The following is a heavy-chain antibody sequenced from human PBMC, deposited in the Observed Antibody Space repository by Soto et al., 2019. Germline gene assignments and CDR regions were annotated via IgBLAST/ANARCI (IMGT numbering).Heavy chain of an antibody. CDR1: GGSINSGDYY. Sequence: SETLSLTCTVSGGSINSGDYYWTWVRQPPGKGLEWIGNIFHSGSTYYTPSLQSRFTISLHTSKNHFSLKLSSVTPADTAVDNCNRDRYYGSGTYSSFYSGMDVCGQETTV. CDR2: IFHSGST. CDR3: NRDRYYGSGTYSSFYSGMDV. D-gene: IGHD3-10*01. V-gene: IGHV4-30-4*01. J-gene: IGHJ6*02.